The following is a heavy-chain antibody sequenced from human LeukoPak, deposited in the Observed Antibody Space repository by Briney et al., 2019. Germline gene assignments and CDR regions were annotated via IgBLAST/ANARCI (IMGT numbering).Heavy chain of an antibody. CDR3: ARDSVYYDSSGYYPSTFDY. CDR1: GFTFSSYE. D-gene: IGHD3-22*01. CDR2: ISSSGSTI. Sequence: GGSLRLSCAAPGFTFSSYEMNWVRQAPGKGLEWVSYISSSGSTIYYADSVKGRFTISRDIAKNSLYLQMNSLRAEDTAVYYCARDSVYYDSSGYYPSTFDYWGQGTLVTVSS. J-gene: IGHJ4*02. V-gene: IGHV3-48*03.